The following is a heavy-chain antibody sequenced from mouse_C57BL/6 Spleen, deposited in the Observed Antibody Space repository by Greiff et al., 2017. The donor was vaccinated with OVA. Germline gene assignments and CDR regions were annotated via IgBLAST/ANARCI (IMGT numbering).Heavy chain of an antibody. V-gene: IGHV1-55*01. CDR2: IYPGSGST. D-gene: IGHD1-1*01. CDR1: GYTFTSYW. CDR3: ARDYYCSSYCFDY. J-gene: IGHJ2*01. Sequence: QVQLQQPGAELVKPGASVKMSCKASGYTFTSYWITWVKQRPGQGLEWIGDIYPGSGSTNYNEKFKSKATLTVDTSSSTAYMQLSSLTSEDSAVYYCARDYYCSSYCFDYWGQGTTLTVSS.